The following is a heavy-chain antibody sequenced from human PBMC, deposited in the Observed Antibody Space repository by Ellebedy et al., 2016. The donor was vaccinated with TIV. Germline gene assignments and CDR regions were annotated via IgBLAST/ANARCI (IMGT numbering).Heavy chain of an antibody. D-gene: IGHD4-17*01. Sequence: MPSETLSLTCAVYGGSFSGYYWSWIRQPPGKGLEWIGEINHSGSTNYNPSLKSRVTISVDTSKNQFSLKLSSVTAADTAVYYCARARLRFAFDYWGQGTLVTVSS. CDR1: GGSFSGYY. V-gene: IGHV4-34*01. CDR3: ARARLRFAFDY. J-gene: IGHJ4*02. CDR2: INHSGST.